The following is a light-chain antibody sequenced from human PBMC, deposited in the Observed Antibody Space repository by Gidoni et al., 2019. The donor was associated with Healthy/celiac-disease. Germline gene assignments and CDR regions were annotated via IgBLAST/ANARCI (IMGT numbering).Light chain of an antibody. CDR3: NSRESSGNLWV. J-gene: IGLJ3*02. CDR1: SLRSYY. Sequence: SSELTQDPAVSVALGQTVRITCQGDSLRSYYASWYQQKPGQAPVLVIYGKNNRPSGIPDRFSGSSSGNTASLTITGAQAEDEADYYCNSRESSGNLWVLGGGTKLTVL. V-gene: IGLV3-19*01. CDR2: GKN.